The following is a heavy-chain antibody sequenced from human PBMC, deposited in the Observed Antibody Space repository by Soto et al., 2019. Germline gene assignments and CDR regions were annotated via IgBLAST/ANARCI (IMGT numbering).Heavy chain of an antibody. V-gene: IGHV4-59*01. CDR1: GTSINNYY. Sequence: SETLSLTCTVSGTSINNYYWSWIRQPPGKGLEWIGYIYYSGSTNYNPSLKSRVTISVDTSKNQFSLNLSSVTAADTAVYYCARGGSNNWQGFDPWGKGTLGTVSS. CDR3: ARGGSNNWQGFDP. CDR2: IYYSGST. J-gene: IGHJ5*02. D-gene: IGHD1-1*01.